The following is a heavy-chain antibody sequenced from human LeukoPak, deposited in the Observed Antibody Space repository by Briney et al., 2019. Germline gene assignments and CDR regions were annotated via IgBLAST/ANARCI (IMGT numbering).Heavy chain of an antibody. CDR3: AKVSGAYTGYVSTY. J-gene: IGHJ4*02. V-gene: IGHV3-23*01. CDR1: GFTFSSYA. CDR2: IRDTGDST. D-gene: IGHD3-16*01. Sequence: GGSLRLSCAASGFTFSSYAMTWVRQAPGKGLEWVSAIRDTGDSTYYADSVRGRFTISRDNSMNTLFLQMNSLRAEDTAVYYCAKVSGAYTGYVSTYWGQGTLVTVSS.